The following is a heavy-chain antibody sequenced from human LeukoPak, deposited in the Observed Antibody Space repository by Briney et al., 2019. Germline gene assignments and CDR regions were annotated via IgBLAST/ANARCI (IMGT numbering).Heavy chain of an antibody. CDR1: GFTFSSYG. J-gene: IGHJ4*02. V-gene: IGHV3-30*02. CDR3: AKAPRAVAGSDY. Sequence: GGSLRLSCAASGFTFSSYGMHWVRQAPGKGLEWVAFIRYDGSNKYYADSVKGRFTISRDNSKNTLYLQMNSLRAEDTAVYYCAKAPRAVAGSDYWGQGTLVTVSS. CDR2: IRYDGSNK. D-gene: IGHD6-19*01.